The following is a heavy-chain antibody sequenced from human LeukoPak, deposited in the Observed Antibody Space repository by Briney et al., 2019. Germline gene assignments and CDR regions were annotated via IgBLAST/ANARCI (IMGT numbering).Heavy chain of an antibody. D-gene: IGHD3-22*01. J-gene: IGHJ3*02. CDR1: GGSFSGYY. Sequence: SETLSLTCAVYGGSFSGYYWSWIRQPPGKGLEWIGEINHSGSTNYDPSLKSRVTISVDTSKNQFSLKLSSVTAADTAVYYCAREPQSPMIVVATSIRNAFDIWGQGTMVTVSS. CDR3: AREPQSPMIVVATSIRNAFDI. CDR2: INHSGST. V-gene: IGHV4-34*01.